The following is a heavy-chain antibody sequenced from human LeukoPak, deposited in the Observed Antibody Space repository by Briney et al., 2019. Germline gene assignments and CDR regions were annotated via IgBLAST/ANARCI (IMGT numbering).Heavy chain of an antibody. V-gene: IGHV3-21*01. CDR1: GFTFSNYA. CDR3: AREVSEGFDF. CDR2: FGTRSTSI. J-gene: IGHJ4*02. D-gene: IGHD3-22*01. Sequence: GGSLRLSCVASGFTFSNYAMSWVRQAPGMGLEWVSSFGTRSTSIYHAGSVKGRFAISRDNAKNSLYLQMNSLRAEDTALYYCAREVSEGFDFWGQGTLVTVSS.